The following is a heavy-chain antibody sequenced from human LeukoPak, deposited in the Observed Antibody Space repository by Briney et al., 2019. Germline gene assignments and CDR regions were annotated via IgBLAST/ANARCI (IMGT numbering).Heavy chain of an antibody. CDR3: VSGSYYNFDY. CDR2: ISYDGSNK. D-gene: IGHD1-26*01. Sequence: GGSLRLSCAASGFTFSSYGMHWVRQAPGKGLEWVAVISYDGSNKYYADSVKGRFTISRDNSKNTLYLQMNSLRAEDTAVNYCVSGSYYNFDYWGQGTLVTVSS. CDR1: GFTFSSYG. V-gene: IGHV3-30*03. J-gene: IGHJ4*02.